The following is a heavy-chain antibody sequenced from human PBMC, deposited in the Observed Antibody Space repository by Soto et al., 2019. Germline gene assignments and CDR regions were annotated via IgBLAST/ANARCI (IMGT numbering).Heavy chain of an antibody. D-gene: IGHD4-17*01. CDR1: GDSINNGEYY. V-gene: IGHV4-30-4*01. CDR2: IYYNEVT. Sequence: QVQLQESGPGLLKPSQTLSLTCNVSGDSINNGEYYWGWFRQPPGKGLEWIGYIYYNEVTYYNPSLKRRPTISLETSKNQFSLQLTSVTAADTAVYYCARDHTVTTGAFDIWGPGTMVTVSS. CDR3: ARDHTVTTGAFDI. J-gene: IGHJ3*02.